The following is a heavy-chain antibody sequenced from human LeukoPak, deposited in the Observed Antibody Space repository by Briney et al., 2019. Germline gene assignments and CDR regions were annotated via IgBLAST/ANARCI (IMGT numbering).Heavy chain of an antibody. J-gene: IGHJ5*02. D-gene: IGHD3-22*01. CDR1: GGSISSSTYY. Sequence: SETLSLTCTVSGGSISSSTYYWGWIRRPPGKGLEWIGSIYYSGSTYYNPSLKSRVTISVDTSKNQFSLKLSSVTAADTAVYYCARQYYYDSSGYYYSGANNWFDPWGQGTLVTVSS. CDR3: ARQYYYDSSGYYYSGANNWFDP. CDR2: IYYSGST. V-gene: IGHV4-39*01.